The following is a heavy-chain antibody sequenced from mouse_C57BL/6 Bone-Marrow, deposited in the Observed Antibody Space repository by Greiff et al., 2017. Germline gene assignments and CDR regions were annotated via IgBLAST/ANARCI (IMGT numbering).Heavy chain of an antibody. CDR1: GYTFTSYW. CDR2: IYPGNSDT. V-gene: IGHV1-5*01. CDR3: TREAYDGYPHWYFDV. Sequence: EVQLQQSGTVLARPGASVKMSCKTSGYTFTSYWMHWVKQRPGQGLEWIGAIYPGNSDTSYNQKFTGKAKLTAVTSASTAYMELSSLTNEDSAVYYCTREAYDGYPHWYFDVWGTGTTVTVSS. J-gene: IGHJ1*03. D-gene: IGHD2-3*01.